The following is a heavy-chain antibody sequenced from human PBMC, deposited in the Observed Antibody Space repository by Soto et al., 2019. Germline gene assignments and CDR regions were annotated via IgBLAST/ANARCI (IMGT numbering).Heavy chain of an antibody. CDR1: RDSSISSIYY. J-gene: IGHJ6*02. CDR3: ARLYSSGWYGMDG. V-gene: IGHV4-39*01. Sequence: SYTLTLSCTFSRDSSISSIYYCGRIRQPPGKGLEWIGSIYYSGSTYYNPSLKSRVTISVDTSKNQSSLKLSSVTAADTAVYYCARLYSSGWYGMDGLGHGTKVTVSS. CDR2: IYYSGST. D-gene: IGHD6-19*01.